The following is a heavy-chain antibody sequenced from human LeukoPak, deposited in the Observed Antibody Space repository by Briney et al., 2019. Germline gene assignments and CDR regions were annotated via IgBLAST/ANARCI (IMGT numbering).Heavy chain of an antibody. Sequence: SETLSLTCTVSGGSISSYYWSWIRQPPGKGLEWIGYIYYSGSTNYNPSLKSRVTISVDKSKNQFSLKLSSVTAADTAVYYCAREKDIVGAALDYWGQGTLVTVSS. CDR1: GGSISSYY. J-gene: IGHJ4*02. D-gene: IGHD1-26*01. V-gene: IGHV4-59*12. CDR3: AREKDIVGAALDY. CDR2: IYYSGST.